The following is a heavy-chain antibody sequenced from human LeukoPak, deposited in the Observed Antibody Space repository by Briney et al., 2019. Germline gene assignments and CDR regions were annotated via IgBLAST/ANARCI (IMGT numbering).Heavy chain of an antibody. CDR3: ARESYCSSSSCYPYYFDY. CDR1: GGSISSYY. Sequence: SETLSLTCTVSGGSISSYYWSWIRQPAGKGLEYIGRIYTTGSTYYNPSLKSRVTMSVDTSKNQFSLKLNSVTAADTAVYYCARESYCSSSSCYPYYFDYWGQGTLVTVSS. CDR2: IYTTGST. V-gene: IGHV4-4*07. J-gene: IGHJ4*02. D-gene: IGHD2-2*01.